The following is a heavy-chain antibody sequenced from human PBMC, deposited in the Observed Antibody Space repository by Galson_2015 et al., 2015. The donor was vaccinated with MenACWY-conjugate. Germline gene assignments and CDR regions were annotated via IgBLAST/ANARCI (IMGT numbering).Heavy chain of an antibody. Sequence: SLRLSCAASGFSFSDHYMDWVRQAPGKGLEWVARSKTKVNSYVTEYAASVEGRFTISRDDSKNSLYLQMNSLKTEDTAMYYCAKDGDWTFDSWGQGTLVTVSS. CDR3: AKDGDWTFDS. D-gene: IGHD3/OR15-3a*01. V-gene: IGHV3-72*01. J-gene: IGHJ5*01. CDR2: SKTKVNSYVT. CDR1: GFSFSDHY.